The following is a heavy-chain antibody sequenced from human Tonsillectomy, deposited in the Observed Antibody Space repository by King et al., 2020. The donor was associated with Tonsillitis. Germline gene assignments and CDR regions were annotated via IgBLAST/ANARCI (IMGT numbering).Heavy chain of an antibody. Sequence: VQLVQSGGVVVQPGGSLRLSCAASGFTFDDYTMHWVRQAPGKGLEWVSLISWDGGSTYYADSVKGRFTISRDNSKNSLYLQMNSLRTEDTALYYCAKDGRLVKMLRGKNNRHYYYYGMDVWGQGTTVTVSS. CDR1: GFTFDDYT. V-gene: IGHV3-43*01. D-gene: IGHD3-10*01. J-gene: IGHJ6*02. CDR3: AKDGRLVKMLRGKNNRHYYYYGMDV. CDR2: ISWDGGST.